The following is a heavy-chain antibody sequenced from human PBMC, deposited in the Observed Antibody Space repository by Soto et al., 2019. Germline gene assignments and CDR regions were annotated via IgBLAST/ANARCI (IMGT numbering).Heavy chain of an antibody. CDR3: ARDKQLANNKNYYYYGMDV. CDR1: GFTVSSNY. D-gene: IGHD6-6*01. V-gene: IGHV3-53*01. Sequence: GGSLRLSCAASGFTVSSNYMSWVRQAPGKGLEWVSVIYSGGSTYYADSVKGRFTISRDNSKNTLYLQMNSLRAEDTAVYYCARDKQLANNKNYYYYGMDVWGQGTTVTVSS. J-gene: IGHJ6*02. CDR2: IYSGGST.